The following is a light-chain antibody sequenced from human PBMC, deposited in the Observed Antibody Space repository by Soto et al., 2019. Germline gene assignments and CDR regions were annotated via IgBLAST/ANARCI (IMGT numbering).Light chain of an antibody. CDR1: QSISSW. CDR3: QHYLKWPPT. Sequence: DIQMTQSPSTLSASVGDRVTITCRASQSISSWLAWYQQKPGKAPKLLIYDASSLESGVPSRFSGSGSGTEFTLTISSLQPEDFALYYCQHYLKWPPTFGQGTKVDIK. CDR2: DAS. J-gene: IGKJ1*01. V-gene: IGKV1-5*01.